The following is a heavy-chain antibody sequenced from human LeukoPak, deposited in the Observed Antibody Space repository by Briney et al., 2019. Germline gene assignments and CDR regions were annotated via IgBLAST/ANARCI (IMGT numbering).Heavy chain of an antibody. V-gene: IGHV3-74*01. CDR1: GFTVSSNY. D-gene: IGHD2-2*01. CDR3: GRGKSPAAVDD. CDR2: INGDGSNV. Sequence: TGGSLRLSCAASGFTVSSNYMSWVRQAPGKGLVWVSHINGDGSNVNYADSVKGRFTISRDNAKNTLYLQMNSLRVEDTALYYCGRGKSPAAVDDWGQGTLVTVPS. J-gene: IGHJ4*02.